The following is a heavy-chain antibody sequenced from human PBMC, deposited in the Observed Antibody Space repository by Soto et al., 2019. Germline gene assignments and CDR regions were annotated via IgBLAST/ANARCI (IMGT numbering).Heavy chain of an antibody. CDR1: GFTFSDHQ. V-gene: IGHV3-53*01. D-gene: IGHD3-9*01. CDR2: IYSSGTT. Sequence: PGRSLRLSCAALGFTFSDHQMNWGRQAPGRGLEWVSVIYSSGTTYYGDSVKGRFTISRDNSKNTLYLQMNSLRTEDTALYYCARAGSPFHSDSTGYWGFDYWGQGTLVTVSS. CDR3: ARAGSPFHSDSTGYWGFDY. J-gene: IGHJ4*02.